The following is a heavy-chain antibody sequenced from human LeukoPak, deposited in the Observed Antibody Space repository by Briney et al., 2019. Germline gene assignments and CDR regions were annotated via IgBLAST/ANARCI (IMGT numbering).Heavy chain of an antibody. Sequence: PGGSLRLSCAASGFTFSSYSMNWVRQAPGKGLEWVSSISSSSSYIYYADSVKGRFTISRDNAKNSLYLQMNSLRPEDTAVYYCATSSAPGTTFDYWGQGTLVTVSS. CDR3: ATSSAPGTTFDY. CDR2: ISSSSSYI. D-gene: IGHD1-7*01. V-gene: IGHV3-21*01. J-gene: IGHJ4*02. CDR1: GFTFSSYS.